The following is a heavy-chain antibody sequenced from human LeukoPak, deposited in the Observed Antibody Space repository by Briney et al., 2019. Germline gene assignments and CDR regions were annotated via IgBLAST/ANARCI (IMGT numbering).Heavy chain of an antibody. J-gene: IGHJ4*02. D-gene: IGHD4-11*01. V-gene: IGHV4-34*01. CDR3: ARKKGGDYSNFPADHRDVPAFDY. CDR1: GGSFSGYY. Sequence: SETLSLTCAVYGGSFSGYYWSWIRQPPGKGLEWIGEINHSGSTNYNPSLKSRVTISVATSKTQFSLKLSSVTAADTAVYYCARKKGGDYSNFPADHRDVPAFDYWGQGTLVTVSS. CDR2: INHSGST.